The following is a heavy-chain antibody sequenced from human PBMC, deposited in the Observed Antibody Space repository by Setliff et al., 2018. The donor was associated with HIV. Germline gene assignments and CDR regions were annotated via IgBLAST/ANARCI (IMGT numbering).Heavy chain of an antibody. V-gene: IGHV7-4-1*02. CDR3: ARDESDSLYYKDYYYMDV. D-gene: IGHD3-10*01. CDR2: INTNTGNP. CDR1: GYTFTKYA. Sequence: ASVKVSCKASGYTFTKYAMNGVRQAPGQGLEWMGWINTNTGNPTYAQGFTGRFVFSLDTSVSTAYLQISSLKAEDTAVYYCARDESDSLYYKDYYYMDVWGKGTTVTVSS. J-gene: IGHJ6*03.